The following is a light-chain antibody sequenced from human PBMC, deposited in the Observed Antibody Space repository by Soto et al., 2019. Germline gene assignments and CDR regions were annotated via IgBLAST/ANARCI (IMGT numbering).Light chain of an antibody. Sequence: QSVLTQPASVSGSPGQSITISCTGTSSDVGGYNYVSWYQQHPGKAPKLMIYDVSNRPSGVSNRFSGSKSGNTASLTISGLQAEDEADYYCSSHDVFGTGTKLTVL. J-gene: IGLJ1*01. CDR2: DVS. V-gene: IGLV2-14*01. CDR1: SSDVGGYNY. CDR3: SSHDV.